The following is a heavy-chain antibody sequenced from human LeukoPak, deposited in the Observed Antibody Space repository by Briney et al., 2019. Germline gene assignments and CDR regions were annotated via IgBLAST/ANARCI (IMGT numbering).Heavy chain of an antibody. CDR1: GGSISSGSYY. Sequence: SETLSLTCTVSGGSISSGSYYWSWIRQPAGKGLEWIGRIYTSGSTNYNPSLKSRVTISVDTSKNRFSLKLSSVTAADTAVYYCARDGDGYKMGEAFDIWGQGTMVTVSS. J-gene: IGHJ3*02. CDR2: IYTSGST. V-gene: IGHV4-61*02. CDR3: ARDGDGYKMGEAFDI. D-gene: IGHD5-24*01.